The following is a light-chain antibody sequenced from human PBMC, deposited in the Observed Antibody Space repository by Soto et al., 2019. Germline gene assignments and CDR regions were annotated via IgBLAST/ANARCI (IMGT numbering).Light chain of an antibody. V-gene: IGKV1-5*01. CDR2: DAS. Sequence: DIQMTQSPSALSASVGDRVTITCRASQSISSWLAWYQQKPGKAPKLLIYDASSLESGVPSRFSGSGSGTEFTLTISSLQPDDFATYYCQQYNSYSLKFAQGTKVEIK. CDR1: QSISSW. CDR3: QQYNSYSLK. J-gene: IGKJ1*01.